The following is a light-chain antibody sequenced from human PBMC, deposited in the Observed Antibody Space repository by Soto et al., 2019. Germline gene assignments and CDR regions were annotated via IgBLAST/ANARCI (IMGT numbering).Light chain of an antibody. CDR3: LHLNSYSPDT. J-gene: IGKJ3*01. CDR1: QGISSY. V-gene: IGKV1-9*01. CDR2: SAS. Sequence: DIPLTQSPSFLSASVGDRVTITCRASQGISSYLAWYQQKPGEAPKLLIFSASTLQNGVPSRVSGSGSGTEFTLTISSLQPEDFATYYCLHLNSYSPDTFGPGTKVDVK.